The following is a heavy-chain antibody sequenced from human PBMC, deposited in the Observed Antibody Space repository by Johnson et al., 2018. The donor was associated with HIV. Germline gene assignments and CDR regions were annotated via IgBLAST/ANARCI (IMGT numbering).Heavy chain of an antibody. CDR2: ISYDGSYK. D-gene: IGHD4-17*01. Sequence: QVQLVESGGGVVQPGGSLRLSCAASGFTFSSYAMHWVRQAPDKGLEWVAVISYDGSYKYYADSVKGRFTISRDNSKNTLYLQMNSLRAEDTAAYYCVSDYGYHAFDFWGQGTMVTVSS. CDR1: GFTFSSYA. J-gene: IGHJ3*01. V-gene: IGHV3-30*04. CDR3: VSDYGYHAFDF.